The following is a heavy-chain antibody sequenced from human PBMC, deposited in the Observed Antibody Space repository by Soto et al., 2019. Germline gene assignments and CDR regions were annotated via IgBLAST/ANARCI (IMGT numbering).Heavy chain of an antibody. D-gene: IGHD5-12*01. CDR2: IYPGDSDT. CDR1: GYSFTSYW. J-gene: IGHJ3*02. Sequence: GESLKISCKGSGYSFTSYWIGWVRQMPGKGLEWMGIIYPGDSDTRYSPPFRGQVTISADKSISTAYLQWSSLKASDTAMYYCARQGPSGYKFVDIWGQGTMVTVSS. CDR3: ARQGPSGYKFVDI. V-gene: IGHV5-51*01.